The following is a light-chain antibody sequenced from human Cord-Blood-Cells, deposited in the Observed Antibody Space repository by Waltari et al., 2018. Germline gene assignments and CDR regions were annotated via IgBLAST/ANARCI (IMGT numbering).Light chain of an antibody. CDR3: QQYKSYSLT. CDR1: QSISSW. J-gene: IGKJ1*01. Sequence: DIQMTQSPSTLSASVGDRVTITCRASQSISSWLAWYKQKPGKAPKLLIYDASSLESGVPSRFSGSRSGTEFNLTISSLQPDDFATYYCQQYKSYSLTFGQGTKVEIK. V-gene: IGKV1-5*01. CDR2: DAS.